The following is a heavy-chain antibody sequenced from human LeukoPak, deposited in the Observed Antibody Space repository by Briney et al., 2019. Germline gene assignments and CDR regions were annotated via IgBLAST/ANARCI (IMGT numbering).Heavy chain of an antibody. Sequence: PGGSLRLPCAASGFTVSSNYMSWVRQAPGKGLEWVSVIYGGGTTYYADSVKGRFTISRDNSKNTLYLQMNSLRAEDTAVYFCANSYTVTTSPFDYWGQGTLVSVSS. CDR2: IYGGGTT. D-gene: IGHD4-17*01. CDR3: ANSYTVTTSPFDY. CDR1: GFTVSSNY. V-gene: IGHV3-53*01. J-gene: IGHJ4*02.